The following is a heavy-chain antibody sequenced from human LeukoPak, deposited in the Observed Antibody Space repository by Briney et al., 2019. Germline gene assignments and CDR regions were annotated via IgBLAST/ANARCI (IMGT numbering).Heavy chain of an antibody. V-gene: IGHV4-4*07. D-gene: IGHD4-17*01. CDR2: IYTSGTT. CDR3: ARDSPYGIDYYYYYYMDV. J-gene: IGHJ6*03. CDR1: GGSISSYY. Sequence: SETLSLTCTVSGGSISSYYWSWIRQPAGKGLEWIGRIYTSGTTHYNPSLKSRVTMSVDTSKNQFSLKLSSVTAADTAVYYCARDSPYGIDYYYYYYMDVWGKGTTVTISS.